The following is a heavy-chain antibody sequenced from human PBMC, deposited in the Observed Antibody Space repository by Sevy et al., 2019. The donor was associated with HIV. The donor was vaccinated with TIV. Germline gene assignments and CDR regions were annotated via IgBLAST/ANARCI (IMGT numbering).Heavy chain of an antibody. D-gene: IGHD3-9*01. V-gene: IGHV3-23*01. CDR3: ANARYDILTGYSYYYYGMDV. CDR1: GFTFSSYA. Sequence: LSLTCAASGFTFSSYAMSWVRQAPGKGLEWVSAISGSGGRTYYADSVKGRFTISRDNSKNTLYLQMNSLRAEDTAVYYCANARYDILTGYSYYYYGMDVWGQGTTVTVSS. J-gene: IGHJ6*02. CDR2: ISGSGGRT.